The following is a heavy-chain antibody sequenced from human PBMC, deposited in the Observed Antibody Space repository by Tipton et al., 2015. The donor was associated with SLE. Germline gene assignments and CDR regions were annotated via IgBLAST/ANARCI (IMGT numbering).Heavy chain of an antibody. CDR1: GASFSGYY. D-gene: IGHD3-22*01. Sequence: TLSLTCAVSGASFSGYYWSWIRQPPGKGLEWIGEINQSGNTDYNPSLKSQVTISVDTSKHQVSLKLTSVTAADTAVYYCARAPRRYDSSGYYFLLGPPPDYFDYWGQGTLVTVSS. CDR3: ARAPRRYDSSGYYFLLGPPPDYFDY. CDR2: INQSGNT. J-gene: IGHJ4*02. V-gene: IGHV4-34*01.